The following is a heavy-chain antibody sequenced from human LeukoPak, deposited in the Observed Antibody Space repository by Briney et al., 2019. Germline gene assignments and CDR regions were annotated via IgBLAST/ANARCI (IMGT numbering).Heavy chain of an antibody. V-gene: IGHV3-30*02. CDR1: GFTFSNTW. CDR2: IRYDGSNK. D-gene: IGHD4-17*01. J-gene: IGHJ4*02. Sequence: PGGSLRLSCAASGFTFSNTWMSWVRQAPGKGLEWAAFIRYDGSNKYYADSVKGRFTISRDNSKNTLYLQMNSLRAEDTAVYYCAKDKDYGDPHFDYWGQGTLVTVSS. CDR3: AKDKDYGDPHFDY.